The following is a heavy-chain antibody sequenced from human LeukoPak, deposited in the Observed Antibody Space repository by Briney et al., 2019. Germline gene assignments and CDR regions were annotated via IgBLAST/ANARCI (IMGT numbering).Heavy chain of an antibody. Sequence: GESLKISCKGSGYSFTSYWIGWVRQMPGKGLEWMGIIYPGDSDTRYSPSFQGQVTISADKSISTAYLQWCSLKASDTAMYYCARQIVVVLAAPPGWFDPWGQGTLVTVSS. CDR3: ARQIVVVLAAPPGWFDP. CDR1: GYSFTSYW. J-gene: IGHJ5*02. V-gene: IGHV5-51*01. D-gene: IGHD2-2*01. CDR2: IYPGDSDT.